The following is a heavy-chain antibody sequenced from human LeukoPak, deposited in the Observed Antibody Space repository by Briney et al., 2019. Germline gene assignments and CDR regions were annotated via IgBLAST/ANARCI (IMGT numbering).Heavy chain of an antibody. CDR1: GGSISSYY. CDR3: ATDIRSRLNNWFDP. D-gene: IGHD6-13*01. V-gene: IGHV4-4*07. Sequence: SETLSLTCTVSGGSISSYYWSWIRQPAGKGLEWIGRIYTSGSTNYNPSLKSRVTMSVDTSKNQFSLKLSSVPAADTAVYYCATDIRSRLNNWFDPWGQGTLVTVSS. J-gene: IGHJ5*02. CDR2: IYTSGST.